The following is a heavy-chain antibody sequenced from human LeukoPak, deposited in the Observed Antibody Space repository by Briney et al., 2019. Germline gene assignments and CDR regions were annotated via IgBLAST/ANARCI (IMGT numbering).Heavy chain of an antibody. CDR3: ARSFSSGWSDY. CDR1: GFSVSNNY. D-gene: IGHD6-19*01. V-gene: IGHV3-53*01. Sequence: GGSLRLSCAASGFSVSNNYMTWVRQAPGKGLECVSVIYSGGDAYYADSVKGRFTISRDNSKNTLHLAMNNLRVEDTAVYYCARSFSSGWSDYWGQGTLVAVAS. J-gene: IGHJ4*02. CDR2: IYSGGDA.